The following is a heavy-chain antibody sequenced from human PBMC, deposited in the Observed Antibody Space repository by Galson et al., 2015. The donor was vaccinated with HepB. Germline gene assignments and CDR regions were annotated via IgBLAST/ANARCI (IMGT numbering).Heavy chain of an antibody. D-gene: IGHD3-3*01. CDR3: ASTRTYYDFWSGSLRDYYYGMDV. Sequence: SVKVSCKASGGTFSSYAISWVRQAPGQGLEWMGGIIPIFGTANYAQKFQGRVTITADESTSTAYMELSSLRSEDTAVYYCASTRTYYDFWSGSLRDYYYGMDVWGQGTTVTVSS. V-gene: IGHV1-69*13. CDR1: GGTFSSYA. CDR2: IIPIFGTA. J-gene: IGHJ6*02.